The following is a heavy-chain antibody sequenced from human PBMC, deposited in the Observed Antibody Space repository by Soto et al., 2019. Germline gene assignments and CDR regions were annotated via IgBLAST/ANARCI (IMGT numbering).Heavy chain of an antibody. Sequence: GESLKISCKGSGYSFAGYWITWVRQKPGKGLEWMGRIDPSGSQTYYSPSFRGHVTISVTKSITTVFLQWSSLRASDTAMYYCARQIYDSDTGPNFQYYFDSWGQGTPVTVSS. D-gene: IGHD3-22*01. CDR1: GYSFAGYW. CDR2: IDPSGSQT. V-gene: IGHV5-10-1*01. J-gene: IGHJ4*02. CDR3: ARQIYDSDTGPNFQYYFDS.